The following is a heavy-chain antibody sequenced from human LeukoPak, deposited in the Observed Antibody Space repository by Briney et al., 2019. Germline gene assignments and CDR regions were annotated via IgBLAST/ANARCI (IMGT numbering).Heavy chain of an antibody. CDR1: GFTFSNYG. J-gene: IGHJ1*01. D-gene: IGHD1-26*01. CDR3: ARDQGSGSYKH. V-gene: IGHV3-33*01. Sequence: QSGGSLRLSCAASGFTFSNYGIHWVRQAPGKGLEWVAVMWYDGTNKYYADAVKGRFTISRDNSKNTLYLQLNSLRAEDTAVYYCARDQGSGSYKHWGQGTLVTVSS. CDR2: MWYDGTNK.